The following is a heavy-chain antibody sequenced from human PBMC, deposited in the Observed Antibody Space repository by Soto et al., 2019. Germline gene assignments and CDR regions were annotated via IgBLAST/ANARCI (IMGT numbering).Heavy chain of an antibody. CDR3: ARDAISMVRGTSNWFDP. Sequence: QPGGSLRLSCEASGFIFSDHAMSWVRQAPGKGLEWVSAISGNGIATYYADSVKGRFTISRDNSKNTLYLQMNRLRADDTAVYYCARDAISMVRGTSNWFDPWGQGTLVTVSS. J-gene: IGHJ5*02. D-gene: IGHD3-10*01. V-gene: IGHV3-23*01. CDR2: ISGNGIAT. CDR1: GFIFSDHA.